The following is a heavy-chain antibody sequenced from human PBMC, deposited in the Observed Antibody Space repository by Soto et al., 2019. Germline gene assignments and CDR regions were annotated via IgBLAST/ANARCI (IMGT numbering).Heavy chain of an antibody. D-gene: IGHD3-9*01. J-gene: IGHJ5*02. CDR3: AREPPFEGWFDP. CDR2: ISSSSSYT. V-gene: IGHV3-11*06. CDR1: GFTFSDYY. Sequence: GGSLRLSCAASGFTFSDYYMSWIRQAPGKGLEWVSYISSSSSYTNYADSVKGRFTISRDNAKNSLYLQMNSLRAEDTAVYYCAREPPFEGWFDPWGQGTLVTVSS.